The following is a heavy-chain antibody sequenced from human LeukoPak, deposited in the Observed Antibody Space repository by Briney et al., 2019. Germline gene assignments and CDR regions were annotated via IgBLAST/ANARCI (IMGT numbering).Heavy chain of an antibody. CDR1: GYTFTSYY. J-gene: IGHJ5*02. V-gene: IGHV1-46*01. D-gene: IGHD3-10*01. CDR2: INPSGGST. Sequence: GASVKVSCKASGYTFTSYYMHWVRQAPGQGLEWMGIINPSGGSTSYAQKFQGRVTMTRDMSTSTVYMELSSLRSEDTAVYYCARFRVRGVTYNWFDPWGQGTLVTVSS. CDR3: ARFRVRGVTYNWFDP.